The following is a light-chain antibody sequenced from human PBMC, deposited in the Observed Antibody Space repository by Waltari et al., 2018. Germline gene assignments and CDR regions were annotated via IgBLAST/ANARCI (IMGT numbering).Light chain of an antibody. V-gene: IGKV4-1*01. CDR3: QQYYATPRT. J-gene: IGKJ1*01. Sequence: DIVMTQSPDSLAVSLGERATIKCKSSQSLLDGSDTDNSSAWYQHKPGHPPKFLIYWASTRESGFPARFXGSGSGTDFTLTISXXQAEDVAIDYCQQYYATPRTFGQGTKLEI. CDR1: QSLLDGSDTDNS. CDR2: WAS.